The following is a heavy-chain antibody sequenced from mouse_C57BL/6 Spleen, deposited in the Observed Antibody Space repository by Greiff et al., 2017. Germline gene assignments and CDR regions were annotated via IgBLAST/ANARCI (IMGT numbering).Heavy chain of an antibody. CDR1: GYTFTSYW. CDR2: INPSSGYT. CDR3: ARDSNYAMDY. V-gene: IGHV1-7*01. Sequence: VQLQQSGAELVKPGASVKLSCKASGYTFTSYWMHWVKQRPGQGLEWIGYINPSSGYTKYNQKFKDKATFTADKSSSTAYMQLSSLTYEDSAVYYCARDSNYAMDYRGQGTSVTVAS. D-gene: IGHD2-5*01. J-gene: IGHJ4*01.